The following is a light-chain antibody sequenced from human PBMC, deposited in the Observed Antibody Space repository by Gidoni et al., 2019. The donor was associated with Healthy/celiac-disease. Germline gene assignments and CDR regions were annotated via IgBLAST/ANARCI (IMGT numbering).Light chain of an antibody. J-gene: IGKJ5*01. CDR3: QQSYSTLIT. CDR2: DAS. V-gene: IGKV1-39*01. Sequence: DIQMTQSPSSLCASVGDRVTITCRASQSISSYLHWYQQKPGKAPKLLIYDASSLQRGVPSRFSGSGSGTDFTRTISSLLPEDFATYYCQQSYSTLITFGQGTRLEIK. CDR1: QSISSY.